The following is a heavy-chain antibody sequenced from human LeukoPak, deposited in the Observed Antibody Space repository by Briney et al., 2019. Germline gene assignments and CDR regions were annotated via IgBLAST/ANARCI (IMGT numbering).Heavy chain of an antibody. D-gene: IGHD3-22*01. V-gene: IGHV3-23*01. CDR3: AKEAYYDGTGYFDF. Sequence: GGSLRLSCAASGFTFSNYAMTWVRQAPGEGLEWVSGISGSGDSTYYADSVKGRFTISRDNFKNTLYLQMNSLRAEDTAVYYCAKEAYYDGTGYFDFWGQGTLVTVSS. CDR1: GFTFSNYA. CDR2: ISGSGDST. J-gene: IGHJ4*02.